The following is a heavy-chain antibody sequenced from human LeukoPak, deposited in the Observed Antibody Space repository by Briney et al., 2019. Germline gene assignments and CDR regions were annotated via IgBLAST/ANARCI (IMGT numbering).Heavy chain of an antibody. V-gene: IGHV4-4*07. Sequence: TPETLSLTCTVSGGSISSYYWSWIRQPAGKGLEWIGRIYTSGSTNYNPSLKSRVTMSVDTSKNQFSLKPSSVTAADTAVYYCARGRFLEWLTPYYFDYWGQGTLVTVSS. D-gene: IGHD3-3*01. CDR3: ARGRFLEWLTPYYFDY. J-gene: IGHJ4*02. CDR2: IYTSGST. CDR1: GGSISSYY.